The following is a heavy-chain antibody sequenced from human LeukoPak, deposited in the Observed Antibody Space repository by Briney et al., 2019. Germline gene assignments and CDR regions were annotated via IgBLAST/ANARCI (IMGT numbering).Heavy chain of an antibody. CDR3: AGKPYGSGIGVSDY. CDR2: MNPNSGNT. CDR1: VYTFPSYD. D-gene: IGHD3-10*01. V-gene: IGHV1-8*01. Sequence: ASVNVSCKACVYTFPSYDINWVRQDTGQALEWLGWMNPNSGNTGYAQKFQGRVTMTRNTSISTAYMELSSRRAEDTAVYYCAGKPYGSGIGVSDYWGQGTLVTVSS. J-gene: IGHJ4*02.